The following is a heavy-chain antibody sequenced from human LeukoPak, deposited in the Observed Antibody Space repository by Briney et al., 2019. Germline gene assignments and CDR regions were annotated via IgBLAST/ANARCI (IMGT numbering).Heavy chain of an antibody. D-gene: IGHD2-2*01. CDR3: ARGYCSSTSCYPFDY. CDR2: ISANNGNT. J-gene: IGHJ4*02. V-gene: IGHV1-18*01. CDR1: GYTFTAYG. Sequence: ASVKVSCKASGYTFTAYGISWVRQAPGQGLEWMGWISANNGNTNYAQKVQGRVTMTRDTSTSTAYMELRSLRSDDTAVYYCARGYCSSTSCYPFDYGGQGTLVTVSS.